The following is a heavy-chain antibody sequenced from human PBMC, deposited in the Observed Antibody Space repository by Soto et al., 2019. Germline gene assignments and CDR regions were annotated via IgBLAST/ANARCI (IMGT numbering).Heavy chain of an antibody. D-gene: IGHD1-1*01. J-gene: IGHJ4*02. CDR3: ARVPSRYKRRLVEF. V-gene: IGHV1-8*01. CDR1: GYTFTSYD. CDR2: MNPNSGNT. Sequence: QVQLVQSGAEVKKPGASVKVSCKASGYTFTSYDINWVRQATGQGLEWMGWMNPNSGNTGYAQKFQGRVTMTRNTXXSTAYMELSSLRSEDTAVYYCARVPSRYKRRLVEFWGQGTLVTVSS.